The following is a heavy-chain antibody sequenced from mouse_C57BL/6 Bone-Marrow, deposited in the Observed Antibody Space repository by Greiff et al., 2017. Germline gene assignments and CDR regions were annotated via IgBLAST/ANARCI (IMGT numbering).Heavy chain of an antibody. CDR2: IRSKSNNYAT. V-gene: IGHV10-1*01. CDR3: VRADYYAMDY. J-gene: IGHJ4*01. Sequence: DAGGGLVQPKGSLKLSCAASGFSFNTYAMNWVRQAPGKGLEWVARIRSKSNNYATYYADSVKDRFTISRDDSESMLYLQMNNLKTEDTAMYYCVRADYYAMDYWGQGTSVTVSS. CDR1: GFSFNTYA.